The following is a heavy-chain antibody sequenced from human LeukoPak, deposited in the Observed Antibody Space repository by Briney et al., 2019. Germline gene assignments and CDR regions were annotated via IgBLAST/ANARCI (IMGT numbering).Heavy chain of an antibody. V-gene: IGHV4-4*07. CDR2: IYTSGST. Sequence: PSETLSLTCTVSGGSISSYYWSWIRQPAGKGLEWIGRIYTSGSTNYNPSLKSRVTMSVDTSKNQFSLKLSSVTAADTAVYYCAREIGADLYDSGWEYYYYYYMDVWGKGTTVTVSS. J-gene: IGHJ6*03. D-gene: IGHD3-3*01. CDR1: GGSISSYY. CDR3: AREIGADLYDSGWEYYYYYYMDV.